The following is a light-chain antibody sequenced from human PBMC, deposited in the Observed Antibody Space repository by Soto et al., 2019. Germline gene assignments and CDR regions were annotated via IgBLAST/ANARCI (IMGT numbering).Light chain of an antibody. J-gene: IGKJ1*01. CDR2: AAS. CDR3: LQDYNYPWT. V-gene: IGKV1-6*01. CDR1: QGIRND. Sequence: AIQMTQSPSSLSASVGDRVTITCRASQGIRNDLGWYQQKPGKAPKLLIYAASNLHSGVPSRFSGSGAGTDFSLTISSLQPEDFATYYCLQDYNYPWTFGQGTKVEIK.